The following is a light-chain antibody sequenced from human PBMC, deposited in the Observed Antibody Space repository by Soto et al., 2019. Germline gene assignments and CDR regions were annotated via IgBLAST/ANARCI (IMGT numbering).Light chain of an antibody. Sequence: QSALTQPRSVSGSPGQSVTIPCTGTSSDVGGYKYVSWYQQHPGKAPKLTIYDVTNRPSGVPDRFSGSKSGNTASLTISGLQAEDEADYYCCSYAGSYTYVFGTGTKLTVL. CDR3: CSYAGSYTYV. CDR1: SSDVGGYKY. V-gene: IGLV2-11*01. J-gene: IGLJ1*01. CDR2: DVT.